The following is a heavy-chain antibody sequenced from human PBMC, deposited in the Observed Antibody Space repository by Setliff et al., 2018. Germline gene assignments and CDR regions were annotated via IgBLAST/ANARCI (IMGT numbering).Heavy chain of an antibody. Sequence: PSETLSLTCTVSGGSISSYYWSWIRQPAGKGLEWIGRIYTGGSANYNPSLKSRVTMSIDTSKNQFSLKLNSVTAADMAVYYCAREQWLDPPGYYYMDVWAKGTTVTVSS. CDR3: AREQWLDPPGYYYMDV. D-gene: IGHD6-19*01. J-gene: IGHJ6*03. CDR1: GGSISSYY. CDR2: IYTGGSA. V-gene: IGHV4-4*07.